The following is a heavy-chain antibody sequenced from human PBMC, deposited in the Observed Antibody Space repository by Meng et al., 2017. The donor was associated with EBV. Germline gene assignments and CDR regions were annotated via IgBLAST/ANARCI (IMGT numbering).Heavy chain of an antibody. CDR1: GCPFSSQA. Sequence: LVHLGVDVTKPGASVWGSAKSPGCPFSSQAISWVRPAPGQGLGWMGGIIPIFGTANSAQKFQGRVTITADKSTSTAYMELSSLRSEDTAVYNCARAEIAAAGRLYYWGQGTLVTVSS. J-gene: IGHJ4*02. CDR2: IIPIFGTA. V-gene: IGHV1-69*06. CDR3: ARAEIAAAGRLYY. D-gene: IGHD6-13*01.